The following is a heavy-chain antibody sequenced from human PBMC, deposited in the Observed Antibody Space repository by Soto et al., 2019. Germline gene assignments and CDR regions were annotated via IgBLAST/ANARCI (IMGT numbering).Heavy chain of an antibody. CDR2: IKPDGSDK. D-gene: IGHD3-10*01. V-gene: IGHV3-7*03. Sequence: PGGSLRLSCASSGFTFSNYAMNWVRQAPGKGLEWVANIKPDGSDKYYVDSVKGRFTISRDNAKNSLYLQMNSLRAEDTAVYYCAREEYYYGSGAFFDYWGQGTLVTVSS. J-gene: IGHJ4*02. CDR3: AREEYYYGSGAFFDY. CDR1: GFTFSNYA.